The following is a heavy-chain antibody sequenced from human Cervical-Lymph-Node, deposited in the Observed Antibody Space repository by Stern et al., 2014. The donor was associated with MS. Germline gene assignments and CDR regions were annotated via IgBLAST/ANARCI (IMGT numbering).Heavy chain of an antibody. J-gene: IGHJ4*02. Sequence: VQLVQSGGGLVQPGGSLRLSCAVSGFTFSSYAVGWVRQAPGKGLEGVSGISGSGGSTYYADSVKGRFTISRDNSKNTLYLQMNSLRAEDTAVYYCAKATSVAAAGTWFDYWGQGTLVTVSS. CDR2: ISGSGGST. CDR1: GFTFSSYA. V-gene: IGHV3-23*04. D-gene: IGHD6-13*01. CDR3: AKATSVAAAGTWFDY.